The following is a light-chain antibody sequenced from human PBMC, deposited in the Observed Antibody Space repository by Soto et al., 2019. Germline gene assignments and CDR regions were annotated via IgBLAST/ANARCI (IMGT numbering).Light chain of an antibody. J-gene: IGKJ1*01. Sequence: EIVLTQSPATLSLSPGETATLSCRTSQTVNSDYLAWFQQRPGQAPRLLIFATSRRATDIPDRFSGSGSGTDFTLTISSLQPEHFATYYCQQTHSTPPTFGQGTKVDVK. CDR3: QQTHSTPPT. CDR2: ATS. V-gene: IGKV3D-20*02. CDR1: QTVNSDY.